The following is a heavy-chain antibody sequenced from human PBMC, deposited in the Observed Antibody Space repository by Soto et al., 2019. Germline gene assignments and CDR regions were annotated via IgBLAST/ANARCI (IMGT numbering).Heavy chain of an antibody. CDR3: ARDPVAASGTAFDI. Sequence: QVQLQESGPGLVKPSGTPSLTCAVPGGSINSNYWWSWVRQPPGKGLEWIAEIYHSGSINYNPSLESRVTISVDKSKNQFSLRLTSVTAADTAVYYCARDPVAASGTAFDIWGQGTMVTVSS. D-gene: IGHD1-26*01. CDR2: IYHSGSI. J-gene: IGHJ3*02. CDR1: GGSINSNYW. V-gene: IGHV4-4*02.